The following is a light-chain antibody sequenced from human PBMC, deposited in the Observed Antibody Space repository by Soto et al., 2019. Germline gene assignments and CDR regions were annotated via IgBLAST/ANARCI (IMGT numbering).Light chain of an antibody. CDR3: SSYTSGSIYV. CDR2: DVS. J-gene: IGLJ1*01. CDR1: SSDVGGYNY. Sequence: QSALTQPASVSGSPGQSITISCTGTSSDVGGYNYVSWYQQHPGKAPKLMIYDVSNRPSGVSNRFSGSKSGNTASLTISGLQAEDEADYYCSSYTSGSIYVFGTGTKVTVL. V-gene: IGLV2-14*01.